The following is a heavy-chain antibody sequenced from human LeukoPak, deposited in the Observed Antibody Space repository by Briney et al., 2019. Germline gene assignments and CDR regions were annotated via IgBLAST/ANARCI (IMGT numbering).Heavy chain of an antibody. J-gene: IGHJ4*02. D-gene: IGHD3-22*01. CDR2: INPNSGGT. CDR3: ATGPYDSSGYYGY. CDR1: GGTFSSYA. Sequence: ASVKVSCKASGGTFSSYAISWVRQAPGQGLEWMGWINPNSGGTNYAQKFQGRVTMTRDTSISTAYMELSRLRSDDTAVYYCATGPYDSSGYYGYWGQGTLVTVSS. V-gene: IGHV1-2*02.